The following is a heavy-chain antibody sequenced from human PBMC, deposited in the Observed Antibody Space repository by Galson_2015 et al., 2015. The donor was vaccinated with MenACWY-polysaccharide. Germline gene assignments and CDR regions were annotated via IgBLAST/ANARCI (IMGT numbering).Heavy chain of an antibody. Sequence: SVKVSCKASGGSLSSYSIGWVRQAPGQGLEWVARIIPIAQMTHYAQRFQGRVTITADTSTRTVYLELTSLKFEDSAVYFCARADCSGTTCYFGDWGQGTLVTVSS. CDR3: ARADCSGTTCYFGD. D-gene: IGHD2-15*01. CDR1: GGSLSSYS. V-gene: IGHV1-69*02. CDR2: IIPIAQMT. J-gene: IGHJ4*02.